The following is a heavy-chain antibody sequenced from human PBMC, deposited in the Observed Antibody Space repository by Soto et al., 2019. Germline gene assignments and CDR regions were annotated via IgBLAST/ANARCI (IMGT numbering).Heavy chain of an antibody. Sequence: QVQLVQSGAEVKKPGASVKVSCKASGYTFTSYGISWVRQAPGQGLEWMGWISAYNGNTNYAQKLQGRVTMTPDTSTSTAYMELSSLRSDYTAVYYCARDDGMKDIVVVVAAIPCYYYYYGMDVWGQGTTVTVSS. D-gene: IGHD2-15*01. J-gene: IGHJ6*02. CDR2: ISAYNGNT. CDR3: ARDDGMKDIVVVVAAIPCYYYYYGMDV. V-gene: IGHV1-18*01. CDR1: GYTFTSYG.